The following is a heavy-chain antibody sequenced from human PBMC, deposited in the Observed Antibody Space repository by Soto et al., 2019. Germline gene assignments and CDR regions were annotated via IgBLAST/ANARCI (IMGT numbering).Heavy chain of an antibody. D-gene: IGHD1-26*01. J-gene: IGHJ2*01. CDR1: GFTFSRYV. V-gene: IGHV3-33*01. CDR3: ARDMGSGYFDL. Sequence: QVQLVESGGGVVQPGRSLRLSCAASGFTFSRYVMHWVRQAPGKGLEWVAVIWYDGSNKYYADSVKGRFTISRDNSKNTLYLQMNSLRAEDTAVYYCARDMGSGYFDLWGRGTLVTVSS. CDR2: IWYDGSNK.